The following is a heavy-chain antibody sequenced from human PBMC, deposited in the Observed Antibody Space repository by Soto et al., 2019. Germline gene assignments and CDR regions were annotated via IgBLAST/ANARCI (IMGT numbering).Heavy chain of an antibody. CDR1: GGTFSSYA. V-gene: IGHV1-69*01. Sequence: QVQLVQSGAEVKKPGSSVKVSCKASGGTFSSYAISWVRQAPGQGLEWMGGILPIFGTANYAQKFQGRVTISADESTSTAYMELSSLRSEDTAVYYCARSNCSSTSCYRNNWFDPWGQGTLVTVSS. D-gene: IGHD2-2*01. J-gene: IGHJ5*02. CDR2: ILPIFGTA. CDR3: ARSNCSSTSCYRNNWFDP.